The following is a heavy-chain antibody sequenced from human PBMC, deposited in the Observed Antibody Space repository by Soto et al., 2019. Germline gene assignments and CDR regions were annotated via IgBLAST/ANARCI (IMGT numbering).Heavy chain of an antibody. CDR1: GFTFNNYG. D-gene: IGHD2-2*01. Sequence: GGSLRLSCVVSGFTFNNYGINWVRQAPGKGLEWVSTVSKSDYTYYSDSVKGRFTISRDNAKNTVSLQMNTLRAEDTAVYYCAREDSIIIPAVSDFRGQGTLVTVSS. J-gene: IGHJ4*02. CDR3: AREDSIIIPAVSDF. V-gene: IGHV3-21*04. CDR2: VSKSDYT.